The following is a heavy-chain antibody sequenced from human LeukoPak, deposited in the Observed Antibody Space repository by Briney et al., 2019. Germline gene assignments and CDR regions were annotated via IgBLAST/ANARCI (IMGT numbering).Heavy chain of an antibody. CDR2: ISWNSGSI. Sequence: GGSLRLSCAASGFTFDDYAMHWVRQAPGNGLEWVSGISWNSGSIGYADSVKGRFTISRDNAKNSLYLQMNSLRAEDTALYYCAKDMPVAGTRQIYWGQGTLVTVSS. V-gene: IGHV3-9*01. CDR3: AKDMPVAGTRQIY. J-gene: IGHJ4*02. D-gene: IGHD6-19*01. CDR1: GFTFDDYA.